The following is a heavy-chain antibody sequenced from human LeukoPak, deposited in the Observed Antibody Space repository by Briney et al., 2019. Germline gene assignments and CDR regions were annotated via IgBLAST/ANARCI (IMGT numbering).Heavy chain of an antibody. CDR2: MYYSGTT. CDR1: GASVSSFH. D-gene: IGHD3-22*01. V-gene: IGHV4-59*02. J-gene: IGHJ4*02. CDR3: ARGRGGGYYDGFDY. Sequence: PSETLSLTCTVSGASVSSFHWNWIRQPPGKGLEWIGSMYYSGTTNYDPSFKSRVTMSLDTSKNEFSLRLKSLTAADTAVYYCARGRGGGYYDGFDYWGQGTLVTVSS.